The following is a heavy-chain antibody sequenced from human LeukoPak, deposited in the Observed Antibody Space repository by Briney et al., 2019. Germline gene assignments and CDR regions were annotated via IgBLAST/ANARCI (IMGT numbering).Heavy chain of an antibody. D-gene: IGHD2-15*01. CDR1: GLRFRSYA. Sequence: GGSLRLSCVASGLRFRSYAMNWVRQAPGKGLECISTISDDSSFTHYADSVKGRSAISRDDSKNTLYLQMNNLKVEDTAVYYCAKGRCSGVGCDSFHSWGQGALVTVSS. V-gene: IGHV3-23*01. J-gene: IGHJ4*02. CDR2: ISDDSSFT. CDR3: AKGRCSGVGCDSFHS.